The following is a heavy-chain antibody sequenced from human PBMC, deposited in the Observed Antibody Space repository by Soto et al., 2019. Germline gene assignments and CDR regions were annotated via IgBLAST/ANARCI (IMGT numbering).Heavy chain of an antibody. CDR3: AGGGGVAARPDYYYYYMDV. Sequence: QVQLVQSGAEVKKPGASVKVSCKASGYTFTGYYMHWVRQAPGQGLEWMGWINPNSGGTNYAQKFQGWVTMTRDTSISTAYMEGGRLRSDDTAVYYWAGGGGVAARPDYYYYYMDVWGKGTTVTVSS. D-gene: IGHD6-6*01. CDR1: GYTFTGYY. V-gene: IGHV1-2*04. J-gene: IGHJ6*03. CDR2: INPNSGGT.